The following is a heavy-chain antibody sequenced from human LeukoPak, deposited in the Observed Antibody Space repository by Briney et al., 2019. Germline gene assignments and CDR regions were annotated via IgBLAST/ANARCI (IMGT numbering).Heavy chain of an antibody. CDR2: INHSGST. Sequence: PSETLSLTCAVYGGSFSGYYWSWIRQPPGKGLEWIGEINHSGSTNYNPSLKSRVTISVDTSKNQFSLKLSSVTAADTAVYYCARPRYYYGSGSYYYLDYWGQGTLVTVSS. J-gene: IGHJ4*02. V-gene: IGHV4-34*01. CDR1: GGSFSGYY. D-gene: IGHD3-10*01. CDR3: ARPRYYYGSGSYYYLDY.